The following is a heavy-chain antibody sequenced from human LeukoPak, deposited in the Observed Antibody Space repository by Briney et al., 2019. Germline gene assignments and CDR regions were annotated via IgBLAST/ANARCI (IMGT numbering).Heavy chain of an antibody. D-gene: IGHD5-18*01. Sequence: PGGSLRLSCAASGFSVSTNYMSWVRQAPGKGLEWVSTISETGRSTYYADSVKGQFTISRDNSKNTSYLQMNSLRAEDTAVYYCAKDRGYSYGISEYWGQGTLVTVSS. CDR3: AKDRGYSYGISEY. CDR1: GFSVSTNY. J-gene: IGHJ4*02. CDR2: ISETGRST. V-gene: IGHV3-23*01.